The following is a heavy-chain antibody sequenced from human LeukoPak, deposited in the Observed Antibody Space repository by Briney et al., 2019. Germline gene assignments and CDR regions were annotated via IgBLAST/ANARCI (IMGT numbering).Heavy chain of an antibody. CDR3: AGGVGDAKHHDAFDI. J-gene: IGHJ3*02. CDR1: GGSISSYY. V-gene: IGHV4-59*01. Sequence: PSETLSLTCTVSGGSISSYYWSWIRQPPGKGLEWIGYIYYSGSTNYNPSLKSRVTISVDTSKNQFSLKLSSVTAADTAVYYCAGGVGDAKHHDAFDIWGQGTMVTVSS. D-gene: IGHD3-16*01. CDR2: IYYSGST.